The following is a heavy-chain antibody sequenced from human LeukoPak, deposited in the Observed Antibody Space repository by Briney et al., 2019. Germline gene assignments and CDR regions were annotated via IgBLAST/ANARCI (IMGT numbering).Heavy chain of an antibody. CDR2: IYYTGRT. CDR3: ARVMTDYYDSKFDP. V-gene: IGHV4-39*07. J-gene: IGHJ5*02. CDR1: GGSINTRSNY. Sequence: PSETLSFTCTVSGGSINTRSNYWGWIRQSPGAGLEWIGNIYYTGRTDYNPSLKSRVTISMDTSENQFSLKLSSVTAADTAVYYCARVMTDYYDSKFDPWGQGTLVTVSS. D-gene: IGHD3-22*01.